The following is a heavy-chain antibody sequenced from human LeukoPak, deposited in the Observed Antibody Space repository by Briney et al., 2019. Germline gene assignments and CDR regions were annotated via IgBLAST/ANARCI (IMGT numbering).Heavy chain of an antibody. CDR1: GFTFSTYA. D-gene: IGHD2-15*01. CDR2: ISYDGSNK. J-gene: IGHJ4*02. Sequence: GSLRLSCAASGFTFSTYAMHWVRQAPGKGLEWVAVISYDGSNKYYADSVKGRFTISRGNSKNTLYLQMNSLRAEDTAVYYCASFPSGGSYWGQGTLVTVSS. V-gene: IGHV3-30-3*01. CDR3: ASFPSGGSY.